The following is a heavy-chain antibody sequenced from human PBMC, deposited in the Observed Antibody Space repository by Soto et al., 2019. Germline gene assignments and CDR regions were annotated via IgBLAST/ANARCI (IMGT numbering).Heavy chain of an antibody. V-gene: IGHV3-23*01. Sequence: GGSLRLSCAASGFTFSSYAMSWVRQAPGKGLEWVSAISGSGGSTYYADSVKGRFTISRDNSKNTLYLQMNSLRAEDTAVYYCVKRRDVLMVYADYWGQGTLVTVSS. D-gene: IGHD2-8*01. J-gene: IGHJ4*02. CDR3: VKRRDVLMVYADY. CDR2: ISGSGGST. CDR1: GFTFSSYA.